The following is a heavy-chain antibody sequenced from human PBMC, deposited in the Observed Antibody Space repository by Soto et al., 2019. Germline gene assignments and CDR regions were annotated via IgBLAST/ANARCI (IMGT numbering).Heavy chain of an antibody. D-gene: IGHD2-8*01. CDR3: ARATSSSYCTNGVCYGAFDI. CDR2: INHSGRT. Sequence: SETLSLTCAVYGGSFSGYYWSWIRQPPGKGLEWIGEINHSGRTNYNPSLKSRVTISVDTSKNQFSLKLSSVTAADTAVYYCARATSSSYCTNGVCYGAFDIWGQGTMVTVSS. CDR1: GGSFSGYY. J-gene: IGHJ3*02. V-gene: IGHV4-34*01.